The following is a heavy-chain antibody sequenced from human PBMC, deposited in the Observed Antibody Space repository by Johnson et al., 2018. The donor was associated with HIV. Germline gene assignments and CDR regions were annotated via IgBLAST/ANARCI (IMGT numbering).Heavy chain of an antibody. CDR1: GFTVSSNY. CDR2: IYSGGST. D-gene: IGHD2-2*01. J-gene: IGHJ3*02. V-gene: IGHV3-66*02. CDR3: ARHHPASDAFDI. Sequence: VQLVESGGGLVQPGGSLRLSCAASGFTVSSNYMSWVRQAPGKGLEWVSVIYSGGSTYSADSVKGRFTISRDNSKNTLYLQMNSLRAADTAVYYCARHHPASDAFDIWGQGTMVSVSS.